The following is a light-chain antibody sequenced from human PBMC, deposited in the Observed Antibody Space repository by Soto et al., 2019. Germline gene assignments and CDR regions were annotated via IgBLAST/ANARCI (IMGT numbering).Light chain of an antibody. CDR3: SSYTSSSTRV. V-gene: IGLV2-14*03. J-gene: IGLJ1*01. CDR1: SSDVGAYDY. CDR2: EVS. Sequence: LTQPASVSGSPGQSITISCTGTSSDVGAYDYVSWYQQHPDKSPKLMIYEVSNRPSGVSNRFSGSKSVNTATLTISGLQAEDEADYYCSSYTSSSTRVFGTGTKVTVL.